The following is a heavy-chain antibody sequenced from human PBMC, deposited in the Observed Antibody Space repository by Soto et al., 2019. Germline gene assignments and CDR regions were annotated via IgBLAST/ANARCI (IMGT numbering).Heavy chain of an antibody. Sequence: GASVKVSCKASGYTFTGYYMHWVRQAPGQGLEWMGWINPNSGGTNYAQKFQGWVTMTRDTSISTAYMELSRLRSDETAVYYCARGITMVRGVIDYYYYYMDVWGKGTTVTVSS. D-gene: IGHD3-10*01. CDR3: ARGITMVRGVIDYYYYYMDV. V-gene: IGHV1-2*04. CDR2: INPNSGGT. CDR1: GYTFTGYY. J-gene: IGHJ6*03.